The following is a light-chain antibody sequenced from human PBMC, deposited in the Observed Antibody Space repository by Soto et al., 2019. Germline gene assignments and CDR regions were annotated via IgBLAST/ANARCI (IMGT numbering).Light chain of an antibody. Sequence: EFVLTQSPGTLSLSPGERATLSCRASQSVSSYLAWYQQKPGQAPRLLIYDVSNRATGIPARYSGSGSGTDFNLTISNLEPEDFAVYYCQHRSNWPPTFGQGTRLEIK. V-gene: IGKV3-11*01. CDR3: QHRSNWPPT. J-gene: IGKJ5*01. CDR2: DVS. CDR1: QSVSSY.